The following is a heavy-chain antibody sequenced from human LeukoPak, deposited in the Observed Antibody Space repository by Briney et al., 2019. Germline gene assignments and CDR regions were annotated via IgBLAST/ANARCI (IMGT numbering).Heavy chain of an antibody. CDR1: GFTVSSNY. CDR2: IYSGGST. J-gene: IGHJ4*02. D-gene: IGHD1-26*01. CDR3: ARDDGIVGATYPWD. Sequence: PGGSLRLSCAASGFTVSSNYMSWVRQAPGKGLEWVSVIYSGGSTYYADSVKGRFTISRDNSKNTLYLQMNSLRAEDTAVYYCARDDGIVGATYPWDWGQGTLVTVSS. V-gene: IGHV3-66*01.